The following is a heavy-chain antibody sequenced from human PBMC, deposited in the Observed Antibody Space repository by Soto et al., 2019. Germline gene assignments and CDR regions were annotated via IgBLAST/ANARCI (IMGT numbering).Heavy chain of an antibody. D-gene: IGHD1-1*01. CDR2: INPSGGST. CDR3: ANLARVLEHNWFGP. Sequence: ASVKVSCTASGYTFTSYYMHWVRQAPGQGLEWMGLINPSGGSTSYAQKFQGRVTMTRDTSTSTAYMELRSLRSDDTAVYYCANLARVLEHNWFGPWGQGTLVTVSS. CDR1: GYTFTSYY. J-gene: IGHJ5*02. V-gene: IGHV1-46*01.